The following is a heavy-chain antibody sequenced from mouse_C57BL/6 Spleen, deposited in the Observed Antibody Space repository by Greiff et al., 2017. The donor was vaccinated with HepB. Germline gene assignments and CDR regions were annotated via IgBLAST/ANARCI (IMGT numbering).Heavy chain of an antibody. J-gene: IGHJ2*01. D-gene: IGHD3-2*02. CDR1: GFTFSSYG. V-gene: IGHV5-6*01. CDR2: ISSGGSYT. Sequence: EVHLVESGGDLVKPGGSLKLSCAASGFTFSSYGMSWVRQTPDKRLEWVATISSGGSYTYYPDSVKGRFTISRDNAKNTLYLQMSSLKSEDTAMYYCASSLDSSGYYFDYWGQGTTLTVSS. CDR3: ASSLDSSGYYFDY.